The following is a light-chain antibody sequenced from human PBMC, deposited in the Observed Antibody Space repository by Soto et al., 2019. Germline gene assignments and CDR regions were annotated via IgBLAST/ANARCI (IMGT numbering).Light chain of an antibody. J-gene: IGKJ5*01. Sequence: EIVLTRSPTTLSLSPGYRSTLSCRASQSVSSYLAWYQPKPGQAPRLGILDASNRATGIPARLSGSGSGTDFTLTISSIEAEDFAVYYCQQRSDWHTFGQGTRLEIK. CDR2: DAS. V-gene: IGKV3-11*01. CDR3: QQRSDWHT. CDR1: QSVSSY.